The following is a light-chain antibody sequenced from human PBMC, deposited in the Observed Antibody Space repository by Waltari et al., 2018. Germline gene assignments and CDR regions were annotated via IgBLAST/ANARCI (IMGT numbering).Light chain of an antibody. CDR2: KTN. Sequence: QTVVTQEPSLSVSPGGTVTLTRALSSGSVSSTSYVSWYQQTPGRAPRTLVFKTNTRSSGVPDRFSGSSLGNKAALTITGAQADDESDYYCLVYMGSGIWVFGGGTKLTVL. J-gene: IGLJ3*02. CDR1: SGSVSSTSY. V-gene: IGLV8-61*01. CDR3: LVYMGSGIWV.